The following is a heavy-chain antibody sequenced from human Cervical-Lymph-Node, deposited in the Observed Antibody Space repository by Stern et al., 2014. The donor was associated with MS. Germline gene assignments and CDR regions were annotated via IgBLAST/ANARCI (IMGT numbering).Heavy chain of an antibody. CDR1: GFAFVSSA. CDR2: IVVGSGST. J-gene: IGHJ2*01. CDR3: AAAHNDSVHRYFDL. V-gene: IGHV1-58*01. Sequence: VQLVQSGPDVKKPGTSVRVSCKTSGFAFVSSAVQWVRQTRGQQLEWMGWIVVGSGSTNYAERIKDRITITTDMSTSPAFLELTSLRSADTATYYCAAAHNDSVHRYFDLWGRGTLVTVSS. D-gene: IGHD3-22*01.